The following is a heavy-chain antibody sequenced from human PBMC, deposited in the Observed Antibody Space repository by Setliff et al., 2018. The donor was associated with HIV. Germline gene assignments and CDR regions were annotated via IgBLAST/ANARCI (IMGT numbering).Heavy chain of an antibody. CDR2: INAGNGNT. CDR1: GYTFTSYA. D-gene: IGHD6-19*01. J-gene: IGHJ5*02. CDR3: AREGQEEWLAPSMYNWFDP. V-gene: IGHV1-3*01. Sequence: ASVKVSCKASGYTFTSYAMHWVRQAPGQRLEWMGWINAGNGNTNYAQKFQGRVSMTSDTSTSTVYMELSSLRAEDTAVYYCAREGQEEWLAPSMYNWFDPWGQGTLVTVSS.